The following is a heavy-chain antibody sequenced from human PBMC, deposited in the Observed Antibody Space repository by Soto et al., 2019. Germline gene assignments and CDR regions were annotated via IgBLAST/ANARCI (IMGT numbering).Heavy chain of an antibody. CDR1: GFPLSTYG. J-gene: IGHJ6*02. Sequence: EVQLLESGGGLVQPGGSLRLSCAASGFPLSTYGMTWVRQAPGKGLEWVSAITGTGGNTYYVDSVKGRFTSSRDNSKNMLYLQMNSLRVEYTAVYYCARIRGYWYGLDVWGPGTTVTVSS. CDR3: ARIRGYWYGLDV. CDR2: ITGTGGNT. V-gene: IGHV3-23*01.